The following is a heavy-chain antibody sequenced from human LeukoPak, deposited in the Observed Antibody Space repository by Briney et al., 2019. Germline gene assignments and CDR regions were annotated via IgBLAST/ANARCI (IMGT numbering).Heavy chain of an antibody. CDR3: ARVCYDFFCGMDV. V-gene: IGHV4-59*01. J-gene: IGHJ6*02. Sequence: SETLSLTCTVSGGSISSYYWSWIRQPPGKGLEWIGYIYYSRSTNYNPSLKSRVTISVDTSKTQCSLKLSSVTAADTAVYYCARVCYDFFCGMDVWGQGTTVTVSS. CDR2: IYYSRST. D-gene: IGHD3-3*01. CDR1: GGSISSYY.